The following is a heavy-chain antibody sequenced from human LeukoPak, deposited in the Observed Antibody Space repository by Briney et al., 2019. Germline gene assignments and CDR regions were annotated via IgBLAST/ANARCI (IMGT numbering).Heavy chain of an antibody. CDR2: IYYTGIT. Sequence: SETLSLTCTVSGGSMNSYYWTWIRQPPGKGPEWIGSIYYTGITTYNLSLQSRVTLSVDTSKNQFSLRLTSVTAADTAVYYCAGSPEYCSGGNCYRFDHWGQGTLVTVSS. D-gene: IGHD2-15*01. CDR1: GGSMNSYY. CDR3: AGSPEYCSGGNCYRFDH. J-gene: IGHJ4*02. V-gene: IGHV4-59*08.